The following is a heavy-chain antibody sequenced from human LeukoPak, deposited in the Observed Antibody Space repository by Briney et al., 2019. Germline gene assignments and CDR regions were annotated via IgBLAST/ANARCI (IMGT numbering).Heavy chain of an antibody. J-gene: IGHJ6*02. V-gene: IGHV3-7*01. CDR3: ASYPYTVTTFRLYYYSGMDV. D-gene: IGHD4-4*01. CDR2: IKQDGSEK. CDR1: GFTFSSYW. Sequence: GGSLRLSCAASGFTFSSYWMSWVRQAPGKGLEWVANIKQDGSEKYYVDSVKGRFTISRDNAKNSLYLQMNSLRAEDTAVYYCASYPYTVTTFRLYYYSGMDVWGQGTTVTVSS.